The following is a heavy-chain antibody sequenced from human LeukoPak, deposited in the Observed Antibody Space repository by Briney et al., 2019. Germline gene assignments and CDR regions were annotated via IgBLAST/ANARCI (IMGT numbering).Heavy chain of an antibody. J-gene: IGHJ4*02. Sequence: ASVKVSCKASGYTLNTYGITWVRQAPGQGLEWMGWTNPYNGNTNYAQKVQGRVTMTTDTSTSTAYMELRSLTSDDTAVYYCARGTDPYGDYVGVIAYWGQGTLVTVSS. V-gene: IGHV1-18*01. CDR3: ARGTDPYGDYVGVIAY. CDR1: GYTLNTYG. CDR2: TNPYNGNT. D-gene: IGHD4-17*01.